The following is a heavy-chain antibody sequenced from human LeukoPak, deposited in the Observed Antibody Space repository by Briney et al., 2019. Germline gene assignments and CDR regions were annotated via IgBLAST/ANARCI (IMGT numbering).Heavy chain of an antibody. CDR3: ARGGYNYDTPFDY. J-gene: IGHJ4*02. CDR1: GYTFPSYF. CDR2: INPTGGST. Sequence: ASVKVSCKASGYTFPSYFMHWVRQAPGQGLEWMGIINPTGGSTTYAQKFQGRVTMTRDTSTSTVYMELSSLRSEDTAVYYCARGGYNYDTPFDYWGQGTLVTVSS. V-gene: IGHV1-46*03. D-gene: IGHD5-24*01.